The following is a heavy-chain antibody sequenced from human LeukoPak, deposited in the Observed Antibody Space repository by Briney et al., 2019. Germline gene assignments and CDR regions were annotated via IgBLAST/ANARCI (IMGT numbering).Heavy chain of an antibody. V-gene: IGHV1-2*02. J-gene: IGHJ6*03. CDR1: GYTFTGYY. CDR2: INPNSGGT. Sequence: ASVKVSCKASGYTFTGYYMHWVRQAPGQGLERMGWINPNSGGTNYAQKFQGRVTMTRDTSISTAYMELSRLRSDDTAVYYCARDGIAARPFYYYYYYMDVWGKGTTVTVSS. CDR3: ARDGIAARPFYYYYYYMDV. D-gene: IGHD6-6*01.